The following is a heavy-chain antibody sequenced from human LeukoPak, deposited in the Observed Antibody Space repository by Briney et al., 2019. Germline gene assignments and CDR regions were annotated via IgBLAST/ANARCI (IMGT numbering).Heavy chain of an antibody. CDR2: ITSNGGSA. CDR1: GFTFSIYA. D-gene: IGHD2-2*02. Sequence: QTGGSLRLSCAASGFTFSIYAMHWVRQAPGKGLEYVSAITSNGGSAYYANSVKGRFTISRDNSKDTLYLQMGSLRAEDMAVYYCARENCDSTTCYKTVDYWGQGTLVTVSS. J-gene: IGHJ4*02. V-gene: IGHV3-64*01. CDR3: ARENCDSTTCYKTVDY.